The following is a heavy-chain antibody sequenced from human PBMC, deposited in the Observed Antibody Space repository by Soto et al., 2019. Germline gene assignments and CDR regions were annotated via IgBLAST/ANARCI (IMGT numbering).Heavy chain of an antibody. V-gene: IGHV1-69*01. CDR3: ARGVINGRYCSGGSCYLDYDLDYYYYYGMDV. CDR2: IIPIFGTA. D-gene: IGHD2-15*01. Sequence: QVQLVQSGAEVKKPGSSVKVSCKASGGTFSSYAISWVRQAPGQGLEWMGGIIPIFGTANYAQKFQGRVTITADESPSTAYMELSSLRSEDTAVYYCARGVINGRYCSGGSCYLDYDLDYYYYYGMDVWGQGTTVTVSS. J-gene: IGHJ6*02. CDR1: GGTFSSYA.